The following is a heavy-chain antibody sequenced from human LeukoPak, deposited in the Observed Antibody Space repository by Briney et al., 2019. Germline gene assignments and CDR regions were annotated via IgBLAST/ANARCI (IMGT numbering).Heavy chain of an antibody. V-gene: IGHV3-23*01. CDR3: AKIPDVSDY. CDR1: GFTFSSYA. Sequence: GGSLRLSCAVSGFTFSSYAMIWVRQAPGRGLVWVSSIGASGDSIYYTDSVKGRCTISRDNSKNTLYLQMSSLRVEDTAVYYCAKIPDVSDYWGQGTLVTVSS. J-gene: IGHJ4*02. CDR2: IGASGDSI.